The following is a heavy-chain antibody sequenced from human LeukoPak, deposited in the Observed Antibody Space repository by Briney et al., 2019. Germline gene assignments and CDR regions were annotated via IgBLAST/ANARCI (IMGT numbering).Heavy chain of an antibody. CDR3: ARGLFPGSYYFDY. J-gene: IGHJ4*02. CDR2: INHSGST. V-gene: IGHV4-34*01. D-gene: IGHD1-26*01. Sequence: SETLSLTCAVYGGSFSGYYWSWIRQPPGKGLEWIGEINHSGSTNYSPSLKSRVTISVDTSKNQFSLKLSSVTAADTAVYYCARGLFPGSYYFDYWGQGTLVTVSS. CDR1: GGSFSGYY.